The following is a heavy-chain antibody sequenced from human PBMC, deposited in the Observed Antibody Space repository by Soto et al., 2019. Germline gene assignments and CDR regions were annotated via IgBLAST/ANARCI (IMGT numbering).Heavy chain of an antibody. D-gene: IGHD6-25*01. J-gene: IGHJ6*03. CDR2: IYYSGTT. V-gene: IGHV4-59*08. CDR3: APRKRPRISVYDMGV. Sequence: SETLSLTCTVSGGSISTYYWSWVRQPPGKGLEWIGDIYYSGTTNYNPSLKSRVTMSVDTSKNQFSLTLSSVTAADTAVYFCAPRKRPRISVYDMGVWWNRTTGTAS. CDR1: GGSISTYY.